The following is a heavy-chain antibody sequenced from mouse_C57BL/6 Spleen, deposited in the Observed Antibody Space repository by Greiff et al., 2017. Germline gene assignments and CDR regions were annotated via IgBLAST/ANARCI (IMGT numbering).Heavy chain of an antibody. V-gene: IGHV5-17*01. D-gene: IGHD2-4*01. CDR1: GFTFSDYG. CDR3: ARHDYDVYAMDY. CDR2: ISSGSSTI. J-gene: IGHJ4*01. Sequence: DVQLVESGGGLVKPGGSLKLSCAASGFTFSDYGMHWVRQAPEKGLEWVAYISSGSSTIYYADTVKGRFTISRDNAKNTLFLQMTSLRSEDTAMYYCARHDYDVYAMDYWGQGTSVTVSS.